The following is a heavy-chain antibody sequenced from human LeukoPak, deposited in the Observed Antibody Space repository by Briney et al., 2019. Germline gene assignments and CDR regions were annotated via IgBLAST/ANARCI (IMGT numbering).Heavy chain of an antibody. CDR2: INPNSGGT. J-gene: IGHJ4*02. V-gene: IGHV1-2*02. Sequence: ASVKVSCKASGYTFTGYYMHWVRQAPGQGLEWMGWINPNSGGTNYAQKFQGRVTMTRDTSISTAYMELSRMRSDDTAVYYCAREGSGIAARPLDYWGQGTLVTVSS. CDR3: AREGSGIAARPLDY. D-gene: IGHD6-6*01. CDR1: GYTFTGYY.